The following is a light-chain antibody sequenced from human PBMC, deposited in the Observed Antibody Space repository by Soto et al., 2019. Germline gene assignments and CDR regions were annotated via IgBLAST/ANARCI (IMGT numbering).Light chain of an antibody. CDR1: SSDVGDYNY. CDR2: EVS. CDR3: SSYAGINNFVV. J-gene: IGLJ2*01. Sequence: QSALTQPPSASGSPGQSVTISCTGTSSDVGDYNYVSWYQHHPGKAPKLMIYEVSERPSGVPDRFSGSKSGNTASLTVSGLLAEDEADYYCSSYAGINNFVVFGGGTKVTVL. V-gene: IGLV2-8*01.